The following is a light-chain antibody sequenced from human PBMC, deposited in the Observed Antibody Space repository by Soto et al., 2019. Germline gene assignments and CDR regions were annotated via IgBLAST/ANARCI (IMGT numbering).Light chain of an antibody. CDR1: RSIDNW. CDR3: QQYERYST. J-gene: IGKJ1*01. V-gene: IGKV1-5*03. CDR2: QAS. Sequence: DIQMTQSPSTLSAFIGDRVTITCRASRSIDNWLAWYQQKPGKAPKLLIYQASSLESGVPSRFSGSGSGTEFTLTISGLQPEDSATYYCQQYERYSTFGQGTKVEIK.